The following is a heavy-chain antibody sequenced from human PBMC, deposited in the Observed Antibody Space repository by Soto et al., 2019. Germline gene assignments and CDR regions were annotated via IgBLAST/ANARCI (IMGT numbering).Heavy chain of an antibody. J-gene: IGHJ4*02. Sequence: QVQLQESGPGLVKPSQTLSLTCSVSGGSISSGGYYWTWIRQHPGKGLERIGYIYYNGRTYYNPSLKSRFSISLDTSKNQFSLKLSSVTAADTSVYYCAGTMVRGVLDSWGQGTLVTVSS. CDR1: GGSISSGGYY. CDR3: AGTMVRGVLDS. D-gene: IGHD3-10*01. V-gene: IGHV4-31*03. CDR2: IYYNGRT.